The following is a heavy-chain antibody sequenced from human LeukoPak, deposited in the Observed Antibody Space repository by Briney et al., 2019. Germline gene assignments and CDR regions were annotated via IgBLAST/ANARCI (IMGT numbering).Heavy chain of an antibody. CDR2: IYYSGST. D-gene: IGHD6-19*01. Sequence: SETLSLTCTVSGGSISSYYWSWIRQPPGKGLEWIGYIYYSGSTNYNPSLKSRVTISVDTSKNQFSLKLSSATAADTAVYYCAAGYSSGWYLVGWGQGTLVTVSS. CDR1: GGSISSYY. CDR3: AAGYSSGWYLVG. J-gene: IGHJ4*02. V-gene: IGHV4-59*08.